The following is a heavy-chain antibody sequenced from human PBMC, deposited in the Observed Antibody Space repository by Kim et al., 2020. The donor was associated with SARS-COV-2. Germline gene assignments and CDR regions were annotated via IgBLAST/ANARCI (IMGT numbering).Heavy chain of an antibody. CDR3: AILRTYSSSWEDYGMDV. D-gene: IGHD6-13*01. V-gene: IGHV1-8*01. J-gene: IGHJ6*02. Sequence: ASVKVSCKASGYTFTSYDINWVRQATGQGLEWMGWMNPNSGNTGYAQKFQGRVTMTRNTSISTAYMELSSLRSEDTAVYYCAILRTYSSSWEDYGMDVRGQGTTVTVSS. CDR2: MNPNSGNT. CDR1: GYTFTSYD.